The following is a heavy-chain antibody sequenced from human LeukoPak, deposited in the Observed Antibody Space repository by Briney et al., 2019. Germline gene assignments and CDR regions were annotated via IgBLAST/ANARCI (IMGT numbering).Heavy chain of an antibody. CDR1: GFTFSNYA. V-gene: IGHV3-23*01. CDR3: AKWGDYDVLTGYYVSDY. Sequence: GGSLRLSCAASGFTFSNYAMSWVRQAPGKGLEWVSAITGGGSGIYYADSMKSRFTISRDKSKNTLYLQINSLRAEDTAVYYCAKWGDYDVLTGYYVSDYWGQGTLVTVSS. CDR2: ITGGGSGI. J-gene: IGHJ4*02. D-gene: IGHD3-9*01.